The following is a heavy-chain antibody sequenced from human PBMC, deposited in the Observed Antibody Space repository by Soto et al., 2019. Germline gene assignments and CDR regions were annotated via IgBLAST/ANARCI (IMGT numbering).Heavy chain of an antibody. D-gene: IGHD3-10*01. CDR2: ISYDGSNK. CDR1: GFTFSSYG. CDR3: AKDIVPLWSNYYGMDV. J-gene: IGHJ6*02. V-gene: IGHV3-30*18. Sequence: PGGSLRLSCAASGFTFSSYGMHWVRRAPGKGLEWVAVISYDGSNKYYADSVKGRFTISRDNSKNTLYLQMNSLRAEDTAVYYCAKDIVPLWSNYYGMDVWGQGTTVTVSS.